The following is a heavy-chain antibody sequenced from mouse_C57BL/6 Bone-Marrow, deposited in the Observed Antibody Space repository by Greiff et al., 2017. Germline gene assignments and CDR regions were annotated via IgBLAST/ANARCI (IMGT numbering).Heavy chain of an antibody. Sequence: EVQLQQSVAELVRPGASVKLSCTASGFNIKNTYMHWVKQRPEQGLEWIGRIDPANGNTKYAPKFQGKATITADTASNTAYLQLSSLTSEDTAVYYRARGRITTVDWYFDVWGTGTTVTVSS. V-gene: IGHV14-3*01. CDR3: ARGRITTVDWYFDV. CDR2: IDPANGNT. CDR1: GFNIKNTY. D-gene: IGHD1-1*01. J-gene: IGHJ1*03.